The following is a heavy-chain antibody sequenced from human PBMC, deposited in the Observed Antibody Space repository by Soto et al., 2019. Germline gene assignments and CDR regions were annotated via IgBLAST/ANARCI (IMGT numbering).Heavy chain of an antibody. V-gene: IGHV1-46*01. J-gene: IGHJ4*02. D-gene: IGHD1-26*01. Sequence: ASVKVSCKASGYTFTNYDVHWVRQALGQGLEWMARIYPSAGSTIYAQKFRGRVTLTRDRSTSTVYMELSGLRSEDTALYYCARDGGHYDFDYWGPGTLVTVSS. CDR3: ARDGGHYDFDY. CDR2: IYPSAGST. CDR1: GYTFTNYD.